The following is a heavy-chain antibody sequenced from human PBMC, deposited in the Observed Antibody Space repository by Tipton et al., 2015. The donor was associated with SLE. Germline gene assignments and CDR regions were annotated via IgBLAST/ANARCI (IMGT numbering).Heavy chain of an antibody. CDR3: ARVLGSGYCLDY. CDR1: GFTFSDFE. CDR2: ISSSGGTI. D-gene: IGHD3-22*01. Sequence: SLRLSCAASGFTFSDFEMNWVRQAPGKGLEWVSYISSSGGTINYADSVKGRFTIYRDNAKNSLYQQINNLRAEDTAVYYCARVLGSGYCLDYWGQGALVTVSS. J-gene: IGHJ4*02. V-gene: IGHV3-48*03.